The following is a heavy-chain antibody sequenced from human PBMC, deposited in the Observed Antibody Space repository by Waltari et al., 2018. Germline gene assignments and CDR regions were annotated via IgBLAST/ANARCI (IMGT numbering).Heavy chain of an antibody. CDR2: LHDSGST. Sequence: QLHLQESGPGLVKPSETLSLTCSVSGGSIASSSYWGWIRQSPGKGLEWIGSLHDSGSTPDNPSLKSRVTLSIDTSNNQFSLSLKSVTASDTAVYYCARAPHEVNFWTTVTPMYTWFDPWGQGTLVTVSS. CDR3: ARAPHEVNFWTTVTPMYTWFDP. V-gene: IGHV4-39*01. CDR1: GGSIASSSY. D-gene: IGHD4-17*01. J-gene: IGHJ5*02.